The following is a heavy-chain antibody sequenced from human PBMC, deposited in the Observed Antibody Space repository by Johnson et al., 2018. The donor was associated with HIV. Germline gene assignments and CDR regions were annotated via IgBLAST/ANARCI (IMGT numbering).Heavy chain of an antibody. V-gene: IGHV3-53*01. CDR2: IYGGGSGGST. CDR1: GFTVSSNY. D-gene: IGHD6-13*01. J-gene: IGHJ3*02. CDR3: ARGVNSSSWYGAFDI. Sequence: EVQLVESGGGVVQPGRSLRLSCAASGFTVSSNYMSWVRQAPGKGLEWVSVIYGGGSGGSTYYVDSVKGRFTISRDNSKNTLYLQMNSLRAEDTAVYYCARGVNSSSWYGAFDIWGQGTMVTVSS.